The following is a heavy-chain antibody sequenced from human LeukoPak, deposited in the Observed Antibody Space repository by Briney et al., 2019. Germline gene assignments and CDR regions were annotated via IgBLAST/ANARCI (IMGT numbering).Heavy chain of an antibody. V-gene: IGHV3-20*04. J-gene: IGHJ6*03. D-gene: IGHD1-26*01. CDR1: GFTLDDYG. CDR3: ARDPYSGSYGPYYYYFMDV. Sequence: GGSLRLSCAASGFTLDDYGMSWVRQAPGKGLEWVSGINWNSGSTGYADSVKGRFTISRDNAKNSLYLQMNSLRAEDTAVYFCARDPYSGSYGPYYYYFMDVWGKGTTVTISS. CDR2: INWNSGST.